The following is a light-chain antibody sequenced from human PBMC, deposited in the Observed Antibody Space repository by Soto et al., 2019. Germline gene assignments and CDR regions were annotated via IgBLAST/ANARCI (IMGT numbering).Light chain of an antibody. CDR3: QQYGSSVT. J-gene: IGKJ1*01. CDR1: QSVDSSF. V-gene: IGKV3-20*01. Sequence: EIVLTQSPGFLSLSPGERATLSCRASQSVDSSFFAWYQQKPGQAPRLLIYGASKRATGIPDRFSGSGSGTDFTLTISRLEPEVFAVYYCQQYGSSVTFGQGTKVEIK. CDR2: GAS.